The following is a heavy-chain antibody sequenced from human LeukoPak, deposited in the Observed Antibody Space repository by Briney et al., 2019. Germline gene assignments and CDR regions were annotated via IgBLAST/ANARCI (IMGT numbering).Heavy chain of an antibody. V-gene: IGHV4-61*08. CDR3: ARHFIASQSTFDY. J-gene: IGHJ4*02. CDR1: GGSISSGGYY. CDR2: IFYTGTT. Sequence: SQTLSLTCTVSGGSISSGGYYWSWIRQSPEKGLEWIGYIFYTGTTNYNPSLKSRVTISVDTSKNQFSLRLTSVTAADTARYYCARHFIASQSTFDYWGQGTLVTVSS.